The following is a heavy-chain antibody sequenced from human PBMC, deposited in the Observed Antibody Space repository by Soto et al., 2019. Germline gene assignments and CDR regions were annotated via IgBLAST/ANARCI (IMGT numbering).Heavy chain of an antibody. V-gene: IGHV1-18*01. Sequence: GASVKVSCKASGYTFTSYGISWVRQAPGQGLEWMGWSSAYNGNTNYAQKLQGRVTMTTDTSTSTAYMELRSLRYDDKAVYYCWRGTAFCSGGSCHFDYWGQGTLVTVSS. CDR1: GYTFTSYG. CDR2: SSAYNGNT. J-gene: IGHJ4*02. D-gene: IGHD2-15*01. CDR3: WRGTAFCSGGSCHFDY.